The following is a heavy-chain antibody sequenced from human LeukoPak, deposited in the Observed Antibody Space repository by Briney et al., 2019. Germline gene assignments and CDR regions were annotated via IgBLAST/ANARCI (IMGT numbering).Heavy chain of an antibody. V-gene: IGHV3-48*04. Sequence: PGGSLRLSCAASGFTFSSFSMNWVRQAPGKGLEWVSYISSSGSTIYYADSVKGRFTISRDNAKNSLYLQMNSLRTEDTALYYCAKGLDYYDSSGYYYEDAFDIWGQGTMVTVSS. J-gene: IGHJ3*02. D-gene: IGHD3-22*01. CDR2: ISSSGSTI. CDR3: AKGLDYYDSSGYYYEDAFDI. CDR1: GFTFSSFS.